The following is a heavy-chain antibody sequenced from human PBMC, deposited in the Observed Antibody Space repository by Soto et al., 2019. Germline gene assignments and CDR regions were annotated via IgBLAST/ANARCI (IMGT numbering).Heavy chain of an antibody. CDR3: AREKTSYGMDG. CDR2: MNPNSGNT. J-gene: IGHJ6*02. CDR1: GYTFTSYD. Sequence: QVQLVQSGSEVKKPGASVKVSGKASGYTFTSYDINWVRQATGQGLEWMGWMNPNSGNTGYAHKFQGRVSMTRNTSISTAYMELSSLRSEDTAVYYGAREKTSYGMDGWGQGTTVSVSS. V-gene: IGHV1-8*01.